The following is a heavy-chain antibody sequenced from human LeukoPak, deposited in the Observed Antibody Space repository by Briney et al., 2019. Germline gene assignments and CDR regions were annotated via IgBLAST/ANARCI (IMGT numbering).Heavy chain of an antibody. CDR1: GYTFTGYY. J-gene: IGHJ4*02. CDR2: INPNSGGT. CDR3: ATGLRVGPTRFDY. V-gene: IGHV1-2*02. Sequence: ASVKVSCKASGYTFTGYYMHWVRQAPGQGLEWMGWINPNSGGTNYAQKFQGRVTMTEDTSTDTAYMELSSLRSEDTAVYYCATGLRVGPTRFDYWGQGTLVTGLL. D-gene: IGHD1-26*01.